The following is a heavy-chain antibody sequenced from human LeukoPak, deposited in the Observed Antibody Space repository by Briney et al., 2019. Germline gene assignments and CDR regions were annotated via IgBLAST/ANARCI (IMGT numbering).Heavy chain of an antibody. CDR2: VYSDNNK. CDR1: GFSLSTNGLG. V-gene: IGHV2-5*02. CDR3: THRRAAARPNYYDF. Sequence: KESGPTLVKPTQTLTLTCTFSGFSLSTNGLGVGWVRQPPGEALEWLAVVYSDNNKRYSPSLESRLTITKGTSESQVVLTMTNMDPMDTATYYCTHRRAAARPNYYDFWGQGILVTVSS. D-gene: IGHD6-6*01. J-gene: IGHJ4*02.